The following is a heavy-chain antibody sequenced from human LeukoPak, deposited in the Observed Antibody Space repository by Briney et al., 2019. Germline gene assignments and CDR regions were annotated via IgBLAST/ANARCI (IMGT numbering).Heavy chain of an antibody. CDR3: AKDIRAVAGASSAFDI. CDR2: ISWNSGSI. D-gene: IGHD6-19*01. CDR1: GFTFDDYA. V-gene: IGHV3-9*03. Sequence: GGSLRLSCAASGFTFDDYAMHWVRQAPGKGLEWVSGISWNSGSIGYADSVKGRFTISIDNAKNSLYLQMNILRAEDMALYYCAKDIRAVAGASSAFDIWGQGTMVTVSS. J-gene: IGHJ3*02.